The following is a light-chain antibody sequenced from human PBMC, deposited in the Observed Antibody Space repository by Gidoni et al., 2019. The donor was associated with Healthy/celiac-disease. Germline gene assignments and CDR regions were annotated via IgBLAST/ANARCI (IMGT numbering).Light chain of an antibody. CDR2: DAS. J-gene: IGKJ2*01. Sequence: EIVLTQSPATLSLSPGERATLSCRASKSVSSYLAWYQQKPGQPPRLLISDASSRATGIPATFSGSGSGTDFTLTISSLEPEDFAVYYCQQRSNWLYTFGQXTKLEIK. V-gene: IGKV3-11*01. CDR3: QQRSNWLYT. CDR1: KSVSSY.